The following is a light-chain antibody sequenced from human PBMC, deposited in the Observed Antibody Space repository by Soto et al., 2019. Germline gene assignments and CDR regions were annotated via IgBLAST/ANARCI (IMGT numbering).Light chain of an antibody. Sequence: EMVLTQSPATLSLSPGERAALSSRASQSVNSYLAWYQQKPGQAPRLLIYDSSNRATGIPARFSGSGSGTDFTLTISSLQPEDSAVYYCQQRNKWPLTFGPGTKVDIK. CDR3: QQRNKWPLT. CDR1: QSVNSY. V-gene: IGKV3-11*01. J-gene: IGKJ3*01. CDR2: DSS.